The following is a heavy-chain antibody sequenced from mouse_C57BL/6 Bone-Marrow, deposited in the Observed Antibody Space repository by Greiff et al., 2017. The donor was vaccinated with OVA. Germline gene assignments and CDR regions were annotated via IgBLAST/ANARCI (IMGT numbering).Heavy chain of an antibody. J-gene: IGHJ2*01. CDR2: IDPNSGGT. V-gene: IGHV1-72*01. D-gene: IGHD2-4*01. CDR1: GYTFTSYW. CDR3: ARGGRIYYDYDDGFFDY. Sequence: QVQLQQPGAELVKPGASVKLSCKASGYTFTSYWMHWVKQRPGRGLEWIGRIDPNSGGTKYNEKFKSKATLTVYKPSSTAYMQLSSLTSDDSAVYYCARGGRIYYDYDDGFFDYWGQGTTLTVSS.